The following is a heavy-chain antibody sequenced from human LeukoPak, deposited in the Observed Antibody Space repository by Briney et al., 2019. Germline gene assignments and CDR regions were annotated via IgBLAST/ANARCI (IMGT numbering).Heavy chain of an antibody. CDR2: INQDGSVE. V-gene: IGHV3-7*01. D-gene: IGHD3-22*01. CDR1: GFTFSDYW. J-gene: IGHJ3*02. CDR3: ARDLSPGEAGRYYYDALDI. Sequence: GGSLRLSCAVSGFTFSDYWMTWVRQTPGQGLEWVANINQDGSVEYYLDSGKGRFTISRANAKNSLYLQMNTLRAADTAVYSCARDLSPGEAGRYYYDALDIWGQGTMVTVSS.